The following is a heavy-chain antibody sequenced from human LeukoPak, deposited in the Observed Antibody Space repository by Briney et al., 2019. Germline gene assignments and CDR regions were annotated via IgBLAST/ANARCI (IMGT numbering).Heavy chain of an antibody. Sequence: SVKVSCKASGGTFSSYAISWVRQAPGQGLEWMGGVIPIFGTPNYAQKFQGRVTITADESTRTAYMELSSLRSEGTAVYYCARAGQSLGYCSTTSCYYNYWGQGTLVTVSS. CDR3: ARAGQSLGYCSTTSCYYNY. D-gene: IGHD2-2*01. CDR1: GGTFSSYA. CDR2: VIPIFGTP. V-gene: IGHV1-69*13. J-gene: IGHJ4*02.